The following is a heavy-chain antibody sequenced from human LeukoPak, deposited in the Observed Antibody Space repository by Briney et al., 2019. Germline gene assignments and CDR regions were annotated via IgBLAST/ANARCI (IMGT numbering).Heavy chain of an antibody. J-gene: IGHJ4*02. CDR2: INHSGST. CDR3: ARGEYSSSPAGSFDY. D-gene: IGHD6-6*01. V-gene: IGHV4-34*01. Sequence: PSETLSLTCAVYGGSFSDYYWTWIRQPPGKGLEWIGEINHSGSTNYNPSLKSRVTISVDTSKKQFFLRLSSVTAADTAVYYCARGEYSSSPAGSFDYRGQGTLVTVSS. CDR1: GGSFSDYY.